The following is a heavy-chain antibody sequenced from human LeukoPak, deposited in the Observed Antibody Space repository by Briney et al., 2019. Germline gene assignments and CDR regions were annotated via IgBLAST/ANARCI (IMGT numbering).Heavy chain of an antibody. CDR2: ISSSSSSI. Sequence: GGSLRLSCAASGFTFRTYSMNWVRQAPGKGLEWVSYISSSSSSIYYADSVQGRFTISRDNAKSSLYLQMNSLRAEDTAVYYCARENGDYADAFDIWGEGTMVTVSS. D-gene: IGHD4-17*01. J-gene: IGHJ3*02. CDR3: ARENGDYADAFDI. CDR1: GFTFRTYS. V-gene: IGHV3-21*05.